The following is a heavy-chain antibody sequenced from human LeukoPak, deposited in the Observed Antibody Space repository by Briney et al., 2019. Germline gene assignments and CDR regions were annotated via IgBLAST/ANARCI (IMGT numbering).Heavy chain of an antibody. CDR1: GFTFSRYT. CDR3: ARGWGPGIAAAVYY. D-gene: IGHD6-13*01. Sequence: GGFLRLSCAGSGFTFSRYTFKWVRQARGGGREWVSVISGDSKYIYYTDSVKGRFTISRDNAKNPVFLQMNSLRVEDTAVYYCARGWGPGIAAAVYYWGQGTLVTVSS. V-gene: IGHV3-21*01. CDR2: ISGDSKYI. J-gene: IGHJ4*02.